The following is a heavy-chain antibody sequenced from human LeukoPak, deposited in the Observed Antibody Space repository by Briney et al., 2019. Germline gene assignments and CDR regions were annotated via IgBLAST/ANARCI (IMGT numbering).Heavy chain of an antibody. Sequence: GGSLRLSCVASEFTFSNYAVSWVRQAPGKGLEWVSFMSYNGGRVHYADSVKGRFTISRDKSRNTVYLQMNSLRAEDTAVYYCGKDQGNGDYYRNYYYMEVWGKGTTAIVS. V-gene: IGHV3-23*01. CDR1: EFTFSNYA. D-gene: IGHD4-17*01. CDR3: GKDQGNGDYYRNYYYMEV. CDR2: MSYNGGRV. J-gene: IGHJ6*03.